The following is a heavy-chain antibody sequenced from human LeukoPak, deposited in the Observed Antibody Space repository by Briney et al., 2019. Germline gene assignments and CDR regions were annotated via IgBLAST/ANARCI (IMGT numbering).Heavy chain of an antibody. J-gene: IGHJ4*02. Sequence: ASVKVSCKASGYTFTSYAMHWVRQAPGQRLEWMGWINAGNGNTKYSQKFQGRVTITRDTSASTAYTELSSLRSEDTAVYCCARERRGYYYDSSGYYLYYWGQGTLVTVSS. CDR3: ARERRGYYYDSSGYYLYY. V-gene: IGHV1-3*01. CDR2: INAGNGNT. D-gene: IGHD3-22*01. CDR1: GYTFTSYA.